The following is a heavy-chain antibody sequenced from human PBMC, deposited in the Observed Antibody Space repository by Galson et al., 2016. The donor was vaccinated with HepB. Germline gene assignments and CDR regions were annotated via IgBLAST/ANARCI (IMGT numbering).Heavy chain of an antibody. Sequence: SVKVSCKASGYTFTSYAIHWVRQAPGQRLEWMGWTNNANGNTEYSQSFQGRVTFTRDTSASTAYMELSSLRSEDTAVYYCARDGGSGWSRLWWGQGTLVPVSS. V-gene: IGHV1-3*04. CDR3: ARDGGSGWSRLW. J-gene: IGHJ4*02. CDR2: TNNANGNT. CDR1: GYTFTSYA. D-gene: IGHD6-19*01.